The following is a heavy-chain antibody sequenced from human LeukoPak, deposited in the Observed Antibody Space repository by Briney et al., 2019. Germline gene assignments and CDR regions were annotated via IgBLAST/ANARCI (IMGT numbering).Heavy chain of an antibody. Sequence: SVKVSCKASGGTFSSYTISWVRQAPGQGLEWMGRIIPILGIANYAQKFQGRVTITAAKSTRTAYMELSSLRSEDTAVYYCATFLGYFDYWGQGTLVTVSS. CDR2: IIPILGIA. CDR3: ATFLGYFDY. V-gene: IGHV1-69*02. CDR1: GGTFSSYT. J-gene: IGHJ4*02. D-gene: IGHD2/OR15-2a*01.